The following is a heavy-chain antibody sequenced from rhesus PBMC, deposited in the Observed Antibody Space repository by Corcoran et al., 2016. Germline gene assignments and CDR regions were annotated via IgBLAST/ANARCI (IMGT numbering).Heavy chain of an antibody. J-gene: IGHJ6*01. V-gene: IGHV3S5*01. CDR2: STNSGGGST. CDR3: AKDSGTYSPYYGLDS. D-gene: IGHD3-16*01. CDR1: GFPFSSYG. Sequence: EVQLVETGGGLVQPGGSRKLSCAAFGFPFSSYGMSWVRQAPGKWLEWVSSTNSGGGSTYYADSVKGRFTISRDNSKNTLSLQMNSLRTEDTAVYYCAKDSGTYSPYYGLDSWGQGVVVTVSS.